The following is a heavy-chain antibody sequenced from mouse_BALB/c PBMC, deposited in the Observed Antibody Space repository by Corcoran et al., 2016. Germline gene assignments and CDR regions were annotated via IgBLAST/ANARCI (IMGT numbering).Heavy chain of an antibody. Sequence: ITMKKSGAGLLQHSHTLNLNCSFTGFSLSTSGINVGLIRKPSGNSLEWLAHSWWNDDKYYNQAMKSRRTISKDTSNNQVFLKIASGVTADTVTYYCARTLSEYYWGQGTTLRVS. CDR1: GFSLSTSGIN. CDR2: SWWNDDK. J-gene: IGHJ2*01. V-gene: IGHV8-11*01. CDR3: ARTLSEYY.